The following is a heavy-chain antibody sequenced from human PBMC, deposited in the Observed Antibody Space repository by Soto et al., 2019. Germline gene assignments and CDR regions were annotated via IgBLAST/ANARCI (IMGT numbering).Heavy chain of an antibody. J-gene: IGHJ6*02. CDR2: INHSGST. D-gene: IGHD3-3*01. Sequence: PSETLSLTCAVYGGSFSCYYWSWIRQPPGKGLEWIGEINHSGSTNYNPSLKSRVTIPVDTSKNQFSLKLSSVTAADTAVYYCARGITXFGVVTPPYYYYYGMDVWGQGTTVTVSS. CDR3: ARGITXFGVVTPPYYYYYGMDV. V-gene: IGHV4-34*01. CDR1: GGSFSCYY.